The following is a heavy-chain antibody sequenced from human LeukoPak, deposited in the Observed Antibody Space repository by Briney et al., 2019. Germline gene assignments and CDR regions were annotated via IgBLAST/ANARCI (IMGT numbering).Heavy chain of an antibody. D-gene: IGHD6-19*01. Sequence: GGSLRLSCAASGFTFSSYSMNWVRQAPGRGLEWVSSISSSSSYIYYADSVKGRFTISRDNAKNSLYLQMNSLRAEDTAVYYCARERHSSGWPLPYHYDYWGQGTLVTVSS. CDR3: ARERHSSGWPLPYHYDY. V-gene: IGHV3-21*01. CDR1: GFTFSSYS. J-gene: IGHJ4*02. CDR2: ISSSSSYI.